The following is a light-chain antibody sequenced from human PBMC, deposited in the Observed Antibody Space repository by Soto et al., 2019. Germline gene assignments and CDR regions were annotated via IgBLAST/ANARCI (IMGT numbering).Light chain of an antibody. Sequence: QSVLTQPPSVSAAPGQKVTISCSGSSSNFGNNFVSLYQNLPGTAPKLLIFENNMRPSGIPDRFSGSKFATSATLYITGLRTGDEADYYCGTWDSSLSAWVFGGGTKVTVL. CDR3: GTWDSSLSAWV. CDR2: ENN. V-gene: IGLV1-51*01. CDR1: SSNFGNNF. J-gene: IGLJ3*02.